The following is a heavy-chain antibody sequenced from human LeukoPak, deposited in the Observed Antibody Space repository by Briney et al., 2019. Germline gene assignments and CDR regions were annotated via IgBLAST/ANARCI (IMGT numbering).Heavy chain of an antibody. Sequence: ASVKVSCKASGYTFTGYYMHWVRQAPGQGLEWMGWINPNSGGTNYAQKFQGRVTMTRDTSISTAYMEPSRLRSDDTAVYYCARDNLPYYYDSSGYPRGRYYYYMDVWGKGTTVTISS. D-gene: IGHD3-22*01. CDR1: GYTFTGYY. J-gene: IGHJ6*03. CDR3: ARDNLPYYYDSSGYPRGRYYYYMDV. V-gene: IGHV1-2*02. CDR2: INPNSGGT.